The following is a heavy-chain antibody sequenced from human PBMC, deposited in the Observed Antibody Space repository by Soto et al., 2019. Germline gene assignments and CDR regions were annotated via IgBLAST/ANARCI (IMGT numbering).Heavy chain of an antibody. J-gene: IGHJ2*01. CDR3: AKDISRNWYFDL. Sequence: EVQLLESGGGLVQPGGSLRLSCAASGFTFSSYAMSWVRQAPGKGLEWVSAISGSGGSTYYADSVKGRFTISRDNSKNTVYLQMNSLRAEDTAVYYCAKDISRNWYFDLWGRGTLVTVSS. D-gene: IGHD3-9*01. CDR2: ISGSGGST. V-gene: IGHV3-23*01. CDR1: GFTFSSYA.